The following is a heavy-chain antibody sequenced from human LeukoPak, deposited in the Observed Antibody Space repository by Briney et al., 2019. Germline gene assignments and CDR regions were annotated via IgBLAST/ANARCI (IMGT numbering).Heavy chain of an antibody. V-gene: IGHV3-23*01. Sequence: PGGPLRLSCAAFSGLAMSWVRQAPGRGLEWVSAINVRGDDTYYPNSVKGRFTISRDNSNNTLYLQMNSLRAEDTAVYYFAKGHRSSSSFFDSWGQGILVTVSS. CDR3: AKGHRSSSSFFDS. CDR1: SGLA. D-gene: IGHD6-19*01. CDR2: INVRGDDT. J-gene: IGHJ4*02.